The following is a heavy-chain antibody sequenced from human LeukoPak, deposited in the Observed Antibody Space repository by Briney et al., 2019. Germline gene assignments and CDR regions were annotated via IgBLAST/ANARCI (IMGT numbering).Heavy chain of an antibody. D-gene: IGHD2-2*01. CDR2: INHSGST. V-gene: IGHV4-34*01. CDR1: GGSFSGYY. J-gene: IGHJ3*02. Sequence: SETLSLTCADYGGSFSGYYWSWIRQPPGKGLEWIGEINHSGSTNYNPSLKSRVTISVDTSKNQFSLKLSSVTAADTAVYYCARTPSAGYDDAFDIWGQGTMVTVSS. CDR3: ARTPSAGYDDAFDI.